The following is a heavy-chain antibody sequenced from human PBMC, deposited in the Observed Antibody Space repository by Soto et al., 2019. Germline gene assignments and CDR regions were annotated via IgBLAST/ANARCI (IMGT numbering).Heavy chain of an antibody. CDR2: IYYSGST. CDR3: ARVPYSYGLEDY. D-gene: IGHD5-18*01. CDR1: GCSISSYY. Sequence: SETLSLTCAVSGCSISSYYWSWIRQPPGKGLEWIGYIYYSGSTNYNPSLKSRVTISVDTSKNQFSLKLSSVTAADTAVYYCARVPYSYGLEDYWGQGTLVTVSS. V-gene: IGHV4-59*01. J-gene: IGHJ4*02.